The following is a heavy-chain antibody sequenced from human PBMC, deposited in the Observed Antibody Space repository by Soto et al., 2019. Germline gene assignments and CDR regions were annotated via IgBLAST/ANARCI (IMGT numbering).Heavy chain of an antibody. J-gene: IGHJ5*02. CDR1: GFTVSSNY. Sequence: GGSLRLSCAASGFTVSSNYMSWVRQAPGKGLEWVSVIYSGGSTYYADSVKGRFTISRDNSKNTLYLQMNSLRAEDTAVYYCARDWDGAGNWFDPWGQGTLVTVSS. V-gene: IGHV3-66*01. CDR2: IYSGGST. CDR3: ARDWDGAGNWFDP. D-gene: IGHD6-19*01.